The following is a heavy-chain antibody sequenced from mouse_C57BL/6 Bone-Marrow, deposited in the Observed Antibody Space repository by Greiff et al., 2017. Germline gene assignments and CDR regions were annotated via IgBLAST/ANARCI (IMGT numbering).Heavy chain of an antibody. CDR1: GFTFSDYY. J-gene: IGHJ2*01. CDR3: ARFYGSNQSCYFDY. D-gene: IGHD1-1*01. CDR2: ISNGGGST. V-gene: IGHV5-12*01. Sequence: EVKLQESGGGLVQPGGSLKLSCAASGFTFSDYYMYWVRQTPEKRLEWVAYISNGGGSTYYPDTVKGRFTISRDNAKNTLYLQMSRLKSEDTAMYYYARFYGSNQSCYFDYWGQGTTRTVSS.